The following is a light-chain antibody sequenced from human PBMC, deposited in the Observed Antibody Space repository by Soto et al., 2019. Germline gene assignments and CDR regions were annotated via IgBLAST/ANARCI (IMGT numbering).Light chain of an antibody. Sequence: DIQLTQSPSFLSAFVGDTVTITCRASQAMSTYLAWYQQKPGKVPKLLIRSASTLQRGVPPRFSGGGSGTEFTLTSSTLQPDDSGIYYCQQLNGYQLAFGGGTNVEIK. CDR1: QAMSTY. J-gene: IGKJ4*01. CDR2: SAS. V-gene: IGKV1-9*01. CDR3: QQLNGYQLA.